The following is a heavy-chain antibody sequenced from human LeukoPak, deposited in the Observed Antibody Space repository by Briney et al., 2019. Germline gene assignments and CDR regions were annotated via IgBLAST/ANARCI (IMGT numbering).Heavy chain of an antibody. CDR3: AGANRPDFWGCYRLSGGFYI. D-gene: IGHD3-3*01. V-gene: IGHV4-59*01. CDR2: IYYSGST. J-gene: IGHJ3*02. Sequence: SETLSLTCTVSGGSISSYYWSWIRQPPGKGLEWIGYIYYSGSTNYNPSLKSRVTISVDTSKNQFSLKLSPVTAADTAVYYCAGANRPDFWGCYRLSGGFYILGQGTMVTVSS. CDR1: GGSISSYY.